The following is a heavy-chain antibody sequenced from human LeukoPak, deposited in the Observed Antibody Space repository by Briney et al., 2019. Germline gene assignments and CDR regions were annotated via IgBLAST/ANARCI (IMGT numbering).Heavy chain of an antibody. CDR1: GFTFSSYS. J-gene: IGHJ4*02. V-gene: IGHV3-21*01. CDR3: ARDRGGIAVE. CDR2: ISSSSSYI. D-gene: IGHD6-19*01. Sequence: GGSLRLSCAASGFTFSSYSMTWVRQAPVKGLEWVSSISSSSSYIYYADSVKGRFTISRDNAKNSLYLQMNSLRAEDTAVYYCARDRGGIAVEGGQGTLVTVSS.